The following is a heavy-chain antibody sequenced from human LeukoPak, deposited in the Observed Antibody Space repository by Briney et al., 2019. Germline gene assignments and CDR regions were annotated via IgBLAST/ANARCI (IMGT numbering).Heavy chain of an antibody. J-gene: IGHJ4*02. D-gene: IGHD3-10*01. V-gene: IGHV3-30*02. Sequence: GGSLRLSCAASGFTFSSYEMNWVRQAPGKGLEWVAFVRYDGSNKYYADSVKGRFTISRDNSKNTLYLQMNSLRAEDTAVYYCAKDQPYYYGSGSRYHYFDYWGQGTLVTVSS. CDR2: VRYDGSNK. CDR3: AKDQPYYYGSGSRYHYFDY. CDR1: GFTFSSYE.